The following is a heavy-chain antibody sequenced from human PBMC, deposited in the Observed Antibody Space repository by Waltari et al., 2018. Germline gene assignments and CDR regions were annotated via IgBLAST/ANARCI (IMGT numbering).Heavy chain of an antibody. V-gene: IGHV1-69*04. CDR3: ATRLPVMIRDAFDI. CDR2: IIPILGIA. Sequence: QVQLVQSGAEVKKPGSSVKVSCKASGGPFSSYAISWVRQAPGQGLEWMGGIIPILGIANYAQKFQGRVTITADESTSTAYMELSSLRSEDTAVYYCATRLPVMIRDAFDIWGQGTMVTVSS. J-gene: IGHJ3*02. CDR1: GGPFSSYA. D-gene: IGHD3-9*01.